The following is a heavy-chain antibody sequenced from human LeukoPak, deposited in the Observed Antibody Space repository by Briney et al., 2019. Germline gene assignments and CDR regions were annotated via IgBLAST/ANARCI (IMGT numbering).Heavy chain of an antibody. CDR1: GGSFSGYY. D-gene: IGHD6-19*01. V-gene: IGHV4-34*01. J-gene: IGHJ6*02. CDR3: ARGGSGWYLEYYYGMDV. Sequence: PSETLPLTCAVYGGSFSGYYWSWIRQPPGKGLEWIGEINHSGSTNYNPSLKSRVTISVDTSKNQFSLKLSSVTAADTAVYYCARGGSGWYLEYYYGMDVWGQGTTVTVSS. CDR2: INHSGST.